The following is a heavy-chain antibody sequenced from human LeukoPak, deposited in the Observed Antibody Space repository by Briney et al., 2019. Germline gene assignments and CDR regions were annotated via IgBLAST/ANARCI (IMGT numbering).Heavy chain of an antibody. CDR3: AKGAYDYIEMGYFDY. J-gene: IGHJ4*02. CDR1: GFTFSHYA. CDR2: IIASSGST. V-gene: IGHV3-23*01. D-gene: IGHD5-12*01. Sequence: PGGSLRLSCTASGFTFSHYAVAWVRQAPGKWLEWVSLIIASSGSTFYADSVKGRFTISRDNSKNTLYLQMNSLRAEDTAVYYCAKGAYDYIEMGYFDYWGQGTLVTVSS.